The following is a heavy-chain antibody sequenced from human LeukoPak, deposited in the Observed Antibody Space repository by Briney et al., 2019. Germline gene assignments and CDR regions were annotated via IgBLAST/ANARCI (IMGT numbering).Heavy chain of an antibody. D-gene: IGHD1-1*01. CDR1: GFTFSSYD. CDR2: IWYDGSNK. CDR3: AKSRSGSANWALQIFDN. Sequence: PGGSLRLSCAASGFTFSSYDMHWVRQAPGKGLDWVAFIWYDGSNKYHTDSVKGRFTISRDNSKNSLFVQMNSLRAEDTAVYFCAKSRSGSANWALQIFDNWGQGTLVTVSS. J-gene: IGHJ4*02. V-gene: IGHV3-30*02.